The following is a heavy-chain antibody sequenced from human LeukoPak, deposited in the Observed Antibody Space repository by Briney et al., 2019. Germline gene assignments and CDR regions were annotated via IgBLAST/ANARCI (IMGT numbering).Heavy chain of an antibody. CDR1: GFTFSSYA. Sequence: GRSLRLSCAASGFTFSSYAMHWVRQAPGKGLEWVAVISYDGSNKYYADSVKGRFTISRDNSKNTLYLQMNSLRAEDTAVYYCAKYSGSLFIDYFDYWGQGTLVTVSS. CDR3: AKYSGSLFIDYFDY. CDR2: ISYDGSNK. D-gene: IGHD1-26*01. J-gene: IGHJ4*02. V-gene: IGHV3-30-3*02.